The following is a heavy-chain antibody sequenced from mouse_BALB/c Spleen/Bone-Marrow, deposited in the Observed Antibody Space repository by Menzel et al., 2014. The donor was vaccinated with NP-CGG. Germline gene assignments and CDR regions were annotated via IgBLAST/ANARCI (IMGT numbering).Heavy chain of an antibody. CDR2: IDPANGNT. CDR3: ARSPGKVNY. J-gene: IGHJ3*01. D-gene: IGHD1-3*01. Sequence: VQLKHSGAELVKPGASVKLPCTASGFNIKDSYIHWVKRRPEQGLEWVGRIDPANGNTNYDPKFQGKATITADTSSNTAYLHLNSLTSEDTAVYYCARSPGKVNYWGQGTLVTASA. V-gene: IGHV14-3*02. CDR1: GFNIKDSY.